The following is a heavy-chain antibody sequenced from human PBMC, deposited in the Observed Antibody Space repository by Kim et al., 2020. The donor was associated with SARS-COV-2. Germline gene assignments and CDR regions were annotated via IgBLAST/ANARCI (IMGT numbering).Heavy chain of an antibody. J-gene: IGHJ4*02. D-gene: IGHD3-22*01. CDR3: ARDQRGYYYDSSGPSPPFDY. V-gene: IGHV1-69*13. CDR2: IIPIFGTA. CDR1: GGTFSSYA. Sequence: SVKVSCKASGGTFSSYAISWVRQAPGQGLEWMGGIIPIFGTANYAQKFQGRVTITADESTSTAYMELSSLRSEDTAVYYCARDQRGYYYDSSGPSPPFDYWGQGTLVTVSS.